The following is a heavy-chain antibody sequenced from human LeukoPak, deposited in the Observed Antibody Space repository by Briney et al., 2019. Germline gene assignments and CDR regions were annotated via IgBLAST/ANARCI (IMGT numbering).Heavy chain of an antibody. D-gene: IGHD3-10*01. CDR1: GFTFSSYG. CDR2: ISGSSGST. Sequence: GGTLRLSCAASGFTFSSYGMNWVRQAPGKGLEWVSIISGSSGSTHYADSVKGRFTISRDNSKNTLYLQMNSLRAEDTAVYYCAKDIGFGELLPYFDYWGQGTLVTVSS. J-gene: IGHJ4*02. CDR3: AKDIGFGELLPYFDY. V-gene: IGHV3-23*01.